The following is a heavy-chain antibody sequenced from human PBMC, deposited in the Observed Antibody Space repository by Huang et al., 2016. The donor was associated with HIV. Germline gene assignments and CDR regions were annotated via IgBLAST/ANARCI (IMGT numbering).Heavy chain of an antibody. CDR2: IKQDGSET. Sequence: EVQLVESGGGLVQPGGSLRLSCAASGFTFSNDWMSWVRQASGKGLEWVANIKQDGSETYYVDSVKGRFTISRDNAKNSLYLQMNSLRAEDTAVYYCASQPGPWGQGTLVTVSS. CDR3: ASQPGP. CDR1: GFTFSNDW. J-gene: IGHJ5*02. V-gene: IGHV3-7*01.